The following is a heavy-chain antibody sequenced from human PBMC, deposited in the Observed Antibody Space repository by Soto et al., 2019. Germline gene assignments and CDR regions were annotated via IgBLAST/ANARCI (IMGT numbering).Heavy chain of an antibody. CDR1: GYTFNNYD. Sequence: QVQRVQSGAEVKKPGASVKVSCKASGYTFNNYDSNWVRQAAGQGLEWVGWMNSNSGHTGFAQKLQGRVTMTRDTSISTAYMELSSLSSEDTAVYYCARGRSSYGDYINWYFDLWGRGTLVTVSS. CDR2: MNSNSGHT. D-gene: IGHD4-17*01. CDR3: ARGRSSYGDYINWYFDL. V-gene: IGHV1-8*01. J-gene: IGHJ2*01.